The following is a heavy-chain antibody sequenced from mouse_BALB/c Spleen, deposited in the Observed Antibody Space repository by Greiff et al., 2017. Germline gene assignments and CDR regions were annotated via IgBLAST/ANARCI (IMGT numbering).Heavy chain of an antibody. CDR3: ARSEYGNYVGY. Sequence: EVKLMESGPGLVKPSQSLSLTCTVTGYSITSDYAWNWIRQFPGNKLEWMGYISYSGSTSYNPSLKSRISITRDTSKNQFFLQLNSVTTEDTATYYCARSEYGNYVGYWGQGTTLTVSS. CDR2: ISYSGST. CDR1: GYSITSDYA. V-gene: IGHV3-2*02. D-gene: IGHD2-10*02. J-gene: IGHJ2*01.